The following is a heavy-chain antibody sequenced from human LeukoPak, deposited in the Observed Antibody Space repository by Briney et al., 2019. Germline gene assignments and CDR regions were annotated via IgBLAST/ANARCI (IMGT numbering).Heavy chain of an antibody. CDR2: ISAYNGNT. CDR1: GYTFTGYG. Sequence: ASVKVSCKASGYTFTGYGISWVRQAPGQGLEWMGWISAYNGNTNYAQKLQGRVTMTTDTSTSTAYMELRSLRSDDTAVYYCARDGGTTWVYDFWSGYYNSDYYYYMDVWGKGTTVTVSS. J-gene: IGHJ6*03. D-gene: IGHD3-3*01. V-gene: IGHV1-18*01. CDR3: ARDGGTTWVYDFWSGYYNSDYYYYMDV.